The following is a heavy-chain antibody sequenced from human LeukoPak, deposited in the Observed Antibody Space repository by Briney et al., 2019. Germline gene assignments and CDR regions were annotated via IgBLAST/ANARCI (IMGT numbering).Heavy chain of an antibody. D-gene: IGHD5-18*01. V-gene: IGHV3-48*01. CDR3: GRAVSPTDSYDH. Sequence: PGGSLRLSCAASGFTFSSYSMNWVRQAPGKGLEWVSYITSSSSTIYYADSVRGRFTISRDNTKHSLHLQMNILRAEDTGVYYCGRAVSPTDSYDHWGQGTLVTVSS. J-gene: IGHJ4*02. CDR1: GFTFSSYS. CDR2: ITSSSSTI.